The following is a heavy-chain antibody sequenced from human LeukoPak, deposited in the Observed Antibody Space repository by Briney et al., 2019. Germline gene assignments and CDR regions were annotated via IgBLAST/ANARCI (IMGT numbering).Heavy chain of an antibody. J-gene: IGHJ4*02. V-gene: IGHV1-18*04. CDR3: ARVPPSAHQVFSSDY. CDR2: FSANNGEI. D-gene: IGHD1-14*01. CDR1: GYTFTNYG. Sequence: ASVKVSCKASGYTFTNYGISWVRQAPGQGLEWMSWFSANNGEIRYAQNFQARVTMTTDTSTTTAYMELRSLRSDDTAVYCCARVPPSAHQVFSSDYWGQGTQVTVSS.